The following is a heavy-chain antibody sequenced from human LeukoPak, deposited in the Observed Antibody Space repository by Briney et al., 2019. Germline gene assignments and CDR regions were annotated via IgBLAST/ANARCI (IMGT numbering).Heavy chain of an antibody. V-gene: IGHV3-7*01. D-gene: IGHD3-3*01. CDR1: GFTFSSYW. Sequence: GGSLRLSCAASGFTFSSYWMSWVRQAPGKGLEWVANIKQDGSEKYYVDSVKGRFTISRDNAKNSLYLQMNSLRAEDTAAYYCARSANYDFWSGRKGAFDIWGQGTMVTVSS. CDR2: IKQDGSEK. CDR3: ARSANYDFWSGRKGAFDI. J-gene: IGHJ3*02.